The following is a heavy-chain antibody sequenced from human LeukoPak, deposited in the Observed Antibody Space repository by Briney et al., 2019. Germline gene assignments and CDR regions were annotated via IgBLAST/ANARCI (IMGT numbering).Heavy chain of an antibody. CDR1: GGSFSGYY. J-gene: IGHJ4*02. Sequence: SETLSLTCAVYGGSFSGYYWSWIRQPPGKGLEWIGGINHSGSTNYNPSLKSRVTISVDTSKNQFSLKLSSVTAADTAVYYCARVSEGYPLRYWGQGTLVTVSS. V-gene: IGHV4-34*01. D-gene: IGHD5-18*01. CDR3: ARVSEGYPLRY. CDR2: INHSGST.